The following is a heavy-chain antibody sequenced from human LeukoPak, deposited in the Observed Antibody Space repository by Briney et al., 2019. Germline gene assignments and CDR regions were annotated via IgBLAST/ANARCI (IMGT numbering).Heavy chain of an antibody. CDR3: ARVVDDYVWGSYKVDP. J-gene: IGHJ5*02. D-gene: IGHD3-16*01. CDR1: GGSTSSSNW. V-gene: IGHV4-4*02. Sequence: SETLSLTCAVSGGSTSSSNWWNWFRQSPGKGLEWIGEISHVGVTNYNPSFESRVTISIDKSRNHFSLKMISVTAADTAVYYCARVVDDYVWGSYKVDPWGQGTLVTVSS. CDR2: ISHVGVT.